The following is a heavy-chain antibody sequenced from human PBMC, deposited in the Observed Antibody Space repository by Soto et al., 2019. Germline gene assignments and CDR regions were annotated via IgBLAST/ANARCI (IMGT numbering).Heavy chain of an antibody. CDR2: TSNSGST. CDR3: ARGGGSTKVDY. J-gene: IGHJ4*02. D-gene: IGHD2-2*01. V-gene: IGHV4-31*03. CDR1: GGSITSSGYY. Sequence: QVQLQESGPGLVKPSQTLSLTCTVSGGSITSSGYYWSWIRQHPGEGLEWIGFTSNSGSTSYNPSLKSRVTISVDTSSNPFSLNLKSVTAAATAFYYCARGGGSTKVDYWGQGTLVTVSP.